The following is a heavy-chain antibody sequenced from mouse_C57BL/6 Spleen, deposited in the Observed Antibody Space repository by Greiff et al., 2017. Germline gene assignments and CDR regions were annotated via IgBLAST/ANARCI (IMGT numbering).Heavy chain of an antibody. J-gene: IGHJ2*01. CDR2: IDPSDSET. V-gene: IGHV1-52*01. CDR3: ASTVVVPFDY. CDR1: GYTFTSYW. Sequence: VQLQQPGAELVRPGSSVKLSCKASGYTFTSYWMHWVKQRPIQGLEWIGNIDPSDSETHYNQKFKDKATLTVDKSSSTDYMQLSSLTSEDAAVYYCASTVVVPFDYWGQGTTLTVSS. D-gene: IGHD1-1*01.